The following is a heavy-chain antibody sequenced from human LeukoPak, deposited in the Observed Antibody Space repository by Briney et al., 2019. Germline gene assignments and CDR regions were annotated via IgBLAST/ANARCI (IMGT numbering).Heavy chain of an antibody. CDR3: ARADYYGSGSYYNREGI. Sequence: IPSETLSLTCTVSGGSISSSSYYWSWIRQPPGKGLEWIGYIYYSGSTNYNPSLKSRVTISVDTSKNQFSLKLSSVTAADTAVYYCARADYYGSGSYYNREGIWGQGTLVTVSS. V-gene: IGHV4-61*05. CDR2: IYYSGST. J-gene: IGHJ4*02. D-gene: IGHD3-10*01. CDR1: GGSISSSSYY.